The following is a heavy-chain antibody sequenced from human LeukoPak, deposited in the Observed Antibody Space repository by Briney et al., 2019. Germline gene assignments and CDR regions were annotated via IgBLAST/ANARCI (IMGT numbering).Heavy chain of an antibody. CDR2: IYYSGSS. CDR3: ARVPRSYYYYYYMDV. Sequence: SQTLSLTCTVSGGSISGYHWSWIRQPPGKGLEWLGYIYYSGSSNYNPSLKSRVTMSADTSKNQFSLKLSSVTAADTAVYYCARVPRSYYYYYYMDVWGKGTTVTVSS. CDR1: GGSISGYH. V-gene: IGHV4-59*01. J-gene: IGHJ6*03.